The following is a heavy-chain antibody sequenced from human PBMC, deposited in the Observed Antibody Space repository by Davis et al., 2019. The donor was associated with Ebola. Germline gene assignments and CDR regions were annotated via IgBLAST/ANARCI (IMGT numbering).Heavy chain of an antibody. Sequence: GESLKISCSASGFIARIYWMSWVRQAPGKGLEWVATTNQDGTQNYYVDSVKGRFTISRDNAKNSVFLEMNNLRVEDTAVYYCARDRGDPHYYYYGMDVWGQGTTVTVSS. V-gene: IGHV3-7*01. CDR3: ARDRGDPHYYYYGMDV. CDR1: GFIARIYW. J-gene: IGHJ6*02. D-gene: IGHD3-10*01. CDR2: TNQDGTQN.